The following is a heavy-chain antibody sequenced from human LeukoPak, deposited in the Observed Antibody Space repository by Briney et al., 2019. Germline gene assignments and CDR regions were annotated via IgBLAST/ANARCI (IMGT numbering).Heavy chain of an antibody. CDR3: ARAVDTAMVTLDP. Sequence: ASVKVSCKASGYTFTSYDINWVRQATGQGLEWMGWMNPNSGNTGYAQKFQGRVTITRNTSISTAYMELSSLRSEDTAVCYCARAVDTAMVTLDPWGQGTLVTVSS. D-gene: IGHD5-18*01. J-gene: IGHJ5*02. V-gene: IGHV1-8*03. CDR2: MNPNSGNT. CDR1: GYTFTSYD.